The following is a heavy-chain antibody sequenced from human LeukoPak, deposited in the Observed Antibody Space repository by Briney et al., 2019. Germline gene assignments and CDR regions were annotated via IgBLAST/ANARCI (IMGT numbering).Heavy chain of an antibody. CDR1: GFTFSSYG. J-gene: IGHJ4*02. CDR2: ISYDGSNK. V-gene: IGHV3-30*18. CDR3: AKDSGVIITLYYFDY. Sequence: AGGSLRLSCAASGFTFSSYGMHWVRKAPGKGREWVAVISYDGSNKYYADSVKGRFTISRDNSKNTLYLQMNSLRAEGTAVYYCAKDSGVIITLYYFDYWGQGTLVTVSS. D-gene: IGHD3-3*01.